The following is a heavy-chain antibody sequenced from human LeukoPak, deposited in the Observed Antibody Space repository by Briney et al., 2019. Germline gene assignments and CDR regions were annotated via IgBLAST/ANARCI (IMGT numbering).Heavy chain of an antibody. V-gene: IGHV1-46*01. J-gene: IGHJ6*02. D-gene: IGHD3-22*01. CDR3: AREKRYYYDSSGYYSDYYYYGMDV. CDR2: INPSGGST. Sequence: ASVKVSCKASGYTFTSYYMHWVRQAPGQGLEWMGMINPSGGSTSYAQKFQGRVTMTRDTSTSTVYMELSSLRSEDTAVYYCAREKRYYYDSSGYYSDYYYYGMDVWGQGTTVTVSS. CDR1: GYTFTSYY.